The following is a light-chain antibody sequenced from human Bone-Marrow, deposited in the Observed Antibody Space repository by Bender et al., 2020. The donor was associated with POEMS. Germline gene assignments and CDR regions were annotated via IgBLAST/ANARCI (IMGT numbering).Light chain of an antibody. J-gene: IGLJ3*02. CDR1: NSDVGAYNH. CDR2: EVY. Sequence: QSALTQPASLSGSPGQSITISCTGTNSDVGAYNHVSWYQQHPGKAPTLMIYEVYNRPSGVSNRFSGSKSGKTASLTISGLQAEDEADYYCATWDDTLSGRVFGGGTKLAVL. CDR3: ATWDDTLSGRV. V-gene: IGLV2-14*03.